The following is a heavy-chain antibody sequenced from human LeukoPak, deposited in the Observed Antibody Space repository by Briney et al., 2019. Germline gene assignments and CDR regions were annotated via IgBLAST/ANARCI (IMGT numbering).Heavy chain of an antibody. Sequence: GWSLRLSCAASGFTFGDYTMNWVRQAPGKGLEWVSSISSGSAYIYYTDSVKGRFTISRDNAENSLYLQMNSLRAEDTAVYYCATISAAGRGGDFDFWGQGTLVTVSS. J-gene: IGHJ4*02. CDR2: ISSGSAYI. D-gene: IGHD6-13*01. CDR1: GFTFGDYT. V-gene: IGHV3-21*01. CDR3: ATISAAGRGGDFDF.